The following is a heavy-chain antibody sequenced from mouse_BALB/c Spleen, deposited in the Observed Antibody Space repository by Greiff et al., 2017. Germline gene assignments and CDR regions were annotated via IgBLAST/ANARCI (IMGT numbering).Heavy chain of an antibody. CDR1: GFNIKDYY. D-gene: IGHD1-1*01. V-gene: IGHV14-1*02. CDR2: IDPENGNT. CDR3: ARGTTVVAKAMDY. J-gene: IGHJ4*01. Sequence: PLQQSGAELVRPGALVKLSCKASGFNIKDYYMHWVKQRPEQGLEWIGWIDPENGNTIYDPKFQGKASITADTSSNTAYLQLSSLTSEDTAVYYCARGTTVVAKAMDYWGQGTSVTVSS.